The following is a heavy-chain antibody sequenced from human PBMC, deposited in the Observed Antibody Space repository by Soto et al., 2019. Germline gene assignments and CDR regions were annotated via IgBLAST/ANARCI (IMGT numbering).Heavy chain of an antibody. CDR3: AKTQTGTFDYFDY. CDR1: GFTFSSYS. V-gene: IGHV3-48*04. CDR2: ISSRSSTI. D-gene: IGHD7-27*01. J-gene: IGHJ4*02. Sequence: GGSLRLSCAASGFTFSSYSMNWVRQAPGKGLEWVSYISSRSSTIYYADSVKGRFTISRDNAQNALFLQMNSLRAEDTGVYYCAKTQTGTFDYFDYWGLGTLVTVSS.